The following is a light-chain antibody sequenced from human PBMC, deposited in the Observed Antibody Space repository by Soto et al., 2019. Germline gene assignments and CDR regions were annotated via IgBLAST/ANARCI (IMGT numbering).Light chain of an antibody. CDR1: QSVLYSSNNKNY. J-gene: IGKJ2*01. CDR2: WAA. CDR3: QQYYSTPHT. Sequence: DIVMTQSPDSLAVSLGERATINCKSSQSVLYSSNNKNYVAWYQQKPGQPPKLLIYWAATRESGVPERFSGSGSGTDFTLTISSLQAEDVAVYYCQQYYSTPHTFGQGTKLEIK. V-gene: IGKV4-1*01.